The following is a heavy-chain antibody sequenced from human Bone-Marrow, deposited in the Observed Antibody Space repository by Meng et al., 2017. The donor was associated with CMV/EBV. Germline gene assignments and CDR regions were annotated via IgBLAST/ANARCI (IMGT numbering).Heavy chain of an antibody. CDR3: ARDLAARLPGDNWFDP. D-gene: IGHD6-6*01. V-gene: IGHV1-18*01. J-gene: IGHJ5*02. Sequence: ASVKVSCKASGYTFTSYGISWVRQAPGQGLEWMGWISAYNGNTNYAQKLQGRVTMTTDTSTSTAYMELRSLRSDDTAVYYCARDLAARLPGDNWFDPWGQGTLVTAPQ. CDR2: ISAYNGNT. CDR1: GYTFTSYG.